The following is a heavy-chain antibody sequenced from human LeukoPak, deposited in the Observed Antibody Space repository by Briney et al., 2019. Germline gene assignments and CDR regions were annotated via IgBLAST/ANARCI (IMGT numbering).Heavy chain of an antibody. V-gene: IGHV4-34*01. CDR2: INHSGST. CDR1: GGSFSGYY. Sequence: SETLSLTCAVYGGSFSGYYWNWIRQPPGKGLEWIGEINHSGSTNYNPSLKSRVTISVDTSKNQFSLKLSSVTAADTAVYYCAAIVVPAAIGWFDPWGQGTLVTVSS. J-gene: IGHJ5*02. D-gene: IGHD2-2*01. CDR3: AAIVVPAAIGWFDP.